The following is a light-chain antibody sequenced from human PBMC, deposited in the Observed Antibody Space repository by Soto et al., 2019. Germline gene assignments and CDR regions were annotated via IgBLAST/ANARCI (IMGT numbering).Light chain of an antibody. CDR1: QSVSNY. J-gene: IGKJ5*01. CDR3: QQRSRWPPSIT. Sequence: EIVLTQSPATLSVSPGERATLSCRASQSVSNYLAWYQQKPGQAPRLLIYDVSNRATGIPARFSGSGSGTDFSLTISSLEPEDFAVYYCQQRSRWPPSITFCQGTRLEIK. CDR2: DVS. V-gene: IGKV3-11*01.